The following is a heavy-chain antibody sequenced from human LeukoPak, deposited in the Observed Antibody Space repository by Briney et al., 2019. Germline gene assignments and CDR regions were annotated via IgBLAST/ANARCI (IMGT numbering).Heavy chain of an antibody. CDR1: GFTFCNYA. Sequence: GGSLRLSCAASGFTFCNYAMSWVRQVPGKGLEWVSAISSGAGTTGYADSVKGRFTISRVNSKSSIYLQMNSLRAKDTAIYYCAKDLEQSYSGWSASYDAWSQGTLVTVSS. CDR3: AKDLEQSYSGWSASYDA. CDR2: ISSGAGTT. D-gene: IGHD6-19*01. J-gene: IGHJ5*02. V-gene: IGHV3-23*01.